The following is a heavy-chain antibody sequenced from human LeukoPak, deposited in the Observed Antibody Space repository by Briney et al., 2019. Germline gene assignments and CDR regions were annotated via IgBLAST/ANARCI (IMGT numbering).Heavy chain of an antibody. CDR3: ARSYYDFPEGWFDP. Sequence: SETLSLTCTVSGGSISSYYWSWIRQPPGKGLEWIGYIYHSGSTYYNPSLKSRVTISVDRSKNQFSLKLSSVTAADTAVYYCARSYYDFPEGWFDPWGQGTLVTVSS. V-gene: IGHV4-59*12. J-gene: IGHJ5*02. D-gene: IGHD3-3*01. CDR2: IYHSGST. CDR1: GGSISSYY.